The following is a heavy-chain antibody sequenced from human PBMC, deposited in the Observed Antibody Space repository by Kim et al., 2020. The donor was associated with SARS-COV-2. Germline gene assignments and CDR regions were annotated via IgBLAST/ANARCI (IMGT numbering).Heavy chain of an antibody. CDR1: GGSISSGGYY. CDR2: IYYSGST. CDR3: AGSIAVAGNFPNFDY. J-gene: IGHJ4*02. Sequence: SETLSLTCTVSGGSISSGGYYWSWIRQHPGKGLEWIGYIYYSGSTYYNPSLKSRVTISVDTSKNQFSLKLSSVTAADTAVYYCAGSIAVAGNFPNFDYWGQGTLVTVSS. V-gene: IGHV4-31*03. D-gene: IGHD6-19*01.